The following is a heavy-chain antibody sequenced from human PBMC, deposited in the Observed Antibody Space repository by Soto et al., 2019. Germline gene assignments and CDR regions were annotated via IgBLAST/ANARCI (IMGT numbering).Heavy chain of an antibody. J-gene: IGHJ3*02. CDR1: GFTFTSSA. D-gene: IGHD2-15*01. V-gene: IGHV1-58*02. CDR2: IVVGSGNT. CDR3: AGGYCSGGSCYPTGAFDI. Sequence: SVKVSCKASGFTFTSSAMQWVRQARGQRLEWIGWIVVGSGNTNYAQKFQERVTITRDMSTSTAYMELSSLRSEDTAVYYCAGGYCSGGSCYPTGAFDIWGQGTMVTVSS.